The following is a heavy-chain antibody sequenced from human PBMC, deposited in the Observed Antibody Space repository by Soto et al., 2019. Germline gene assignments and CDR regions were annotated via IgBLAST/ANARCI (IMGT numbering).Heavy chain of an antibody. CDR3: ARDRGWHYYNYAMDV. Sequence: EVQLVQSGGGLVQPGGSLRLSCTASGFAFTSYWMHWVRQAPGKGLVWVSRITSDGSTTNSADSVQGRFTISRDNAKNTLYLQMNSLRAEDTAVYYCARDRGWHYYNYAMDVWGQGTTVTVSS. CDR2: ITSDGSTT. V-gene: IGHV3-74*01. CDR1: GFAFTSYW. D-gene: IGHD1-26*01. J-gene: IGHJ6*02.